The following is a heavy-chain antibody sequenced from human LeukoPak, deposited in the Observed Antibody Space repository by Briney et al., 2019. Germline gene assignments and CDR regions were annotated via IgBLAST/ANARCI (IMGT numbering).Heavy chain of an antibody. Sequence: GASVKVSCKASGYTFTGYYMHWVRQAPGQGLXXXXXINPNSGGTNYAQKFQGRVTMTRDTSISTAYMELSRLRSDDTAVYYCARGAPTMVRGAPYGYWGQGTLVTVSS. D-gene: IGHD3-10*01. V-gene: IGHV1-2*02. CDR2: INPNSGGT. J-gene: IGHJ4*02. CDR3: ARGAPTMVRGAPYGY. CDR1: GYTFTGYY.